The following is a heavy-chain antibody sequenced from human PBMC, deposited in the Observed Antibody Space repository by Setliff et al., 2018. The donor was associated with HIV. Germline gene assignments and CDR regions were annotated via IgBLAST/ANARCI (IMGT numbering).Heavy chain of an antibody. CDR2: IYYSGST. D-gene: IGHD2-15*01. Sequence: PSETLSLTCTVSGGSISSSSYYWGWIRQPPGKGLEWSGRIYYSGSTYYNPSLKSLVTISVYTSKNQFSLKLSSVTAADTAVYYCARSVPRYCSGGSCYPPLFDYWGQGTLVTVSS. J-gene: IGHJ4*02. V-gene: IGHV4-39*01. CDR3: ARSVPRYCSGGSCYPPLFDY. CDR1: GGSISSSSYY.